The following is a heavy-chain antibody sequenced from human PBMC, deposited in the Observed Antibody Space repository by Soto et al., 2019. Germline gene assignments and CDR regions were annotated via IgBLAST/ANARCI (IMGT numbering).Heavy chain of an antibody. CDR3: ARAPVPYYFDY. CDR1: GFTFSSYS. Sequence: EVQLVESGGGLVKPGGSLRLSCAASGFTFSSYSMNWVRQAPGKGLEWVSSISSGSGYIYYADSVKGRLTISRDNAKNSLYLKMNSLRAEDTDVYYCARAPVPYYFDYWGQGTLVTVSS. V-gene: IGHV3-21*01. J-gene: IGHJ4*02. CDR2: ISSGSGYI.